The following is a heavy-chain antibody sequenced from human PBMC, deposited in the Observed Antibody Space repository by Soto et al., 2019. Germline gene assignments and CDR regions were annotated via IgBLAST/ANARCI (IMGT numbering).Heavy chain of an antibody. CDR1: RFTVNTKY. CDR3: AKYDTSSSSFDY. Sequence: PGGSLRLSCAASRFTVNTKYMSWVRQAPGKGLEWFSVMYSGGSTYYADSVKGRFTVSRDNSKNILYLQMNSLRAEDTAVYYCAKYDTSSSSFDYWGQGTLVTVSS. CDR2: MYSGGST. V-gene: IGHV3-66*01. D-gene: IGHD3-9*01. J-gene: IGHJ4*02.